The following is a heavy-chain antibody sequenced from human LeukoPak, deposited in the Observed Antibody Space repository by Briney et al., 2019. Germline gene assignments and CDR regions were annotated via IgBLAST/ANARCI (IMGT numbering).Heavy chain of an antibody. V-gene: IGHV3-74*01. CDR1: GFTFSSHW. Sequence: GGSLRLSCAASGFTFSSHWMYWVRQAPGKGLVLVSRVNADESRAIIADSVKGRFTISRDNARNTVYLQMNSLSVEDTAVYFCGSGITEEDSVAIEHWGQGTLVTVSS. D-gene: IGHD1-14*01. CDR3: GSGITEEDSVAIEH. J-gene: IGHJ1*01. CDR2: VNADESRA.